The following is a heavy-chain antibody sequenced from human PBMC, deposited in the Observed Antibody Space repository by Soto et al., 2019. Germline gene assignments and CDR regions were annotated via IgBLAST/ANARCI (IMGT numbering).Heavy chain of an antibody. CDR2: IHPSGGGA. J-gene: IGHJ4*02. Sequence: ASVKVSCKASGFTLENSAIHWVRQAPGQGLERMGMIHPSGGGATYAQKFLGRVTMTRDTSTSTVFMELSSLRSEDTAIYYCSRGGHITVVTASFDFWGQGTLVTVSS. D-gene: IGHD2-21*02. CDR1: GFTLENSA. V-gene: IGHV1-46*02. CDR3: SRGGHITVVTASFDF.